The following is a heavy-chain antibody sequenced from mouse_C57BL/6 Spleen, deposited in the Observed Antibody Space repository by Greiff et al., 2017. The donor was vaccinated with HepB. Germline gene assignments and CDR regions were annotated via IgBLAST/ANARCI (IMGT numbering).Heavy chain of an antibody. Sequence: EVQLQESGGGLVKPRGSLKLSCAASGFTFSDYGMHWVRQAPEKGLEWVAYISSGSSTIYYADTVKGRFTISRDNAKNTLFLQMTSLRSEDTAMYYCARPGGSSSFDYWGQGTTLTVSS. CDR2: ISSGSSTI. CDR1: GFTFSDYG. CDR3: ARPGGSSSFDY. D-gene: IGHD1-1*01. J-gene: IGHJ2*01. V-gene: IGHV5-17*01.